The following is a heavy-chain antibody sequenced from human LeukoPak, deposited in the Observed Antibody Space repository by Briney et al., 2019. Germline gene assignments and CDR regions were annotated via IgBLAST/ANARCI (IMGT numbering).Heavy chain of an antibody. V-gene: IGHV4-34*10. CDR3: ARDGPRSGYDLGHFDN. CDR1: GGSFSGYY. J-gene: IGHJ4*02. CDR2: INHSGST. Sequence: SETLSLTCAVYGGSFSGYYWSWIRQPPGKGLEWIGEINHSGSTNYNPSLKSRITMSVDTSKNQFSLKLSSVIAADTAVYYCARDGPRSGYDLGHFDNLGQGTLVTASS. D-gene: IGHD5-12*01.